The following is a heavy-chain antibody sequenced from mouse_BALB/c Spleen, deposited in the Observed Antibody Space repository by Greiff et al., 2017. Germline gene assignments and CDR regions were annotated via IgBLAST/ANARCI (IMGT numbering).Heavy chain of an antibody. CDR2: INSNGGST. CDR1: GFTFSSYG. CDR3: ARVYGKGYFDV. V-gene: IGHV5-6-3*01. D-gene: IGHD2-1*01. Sequence: EVKVEESGGGLVQPGGSLKLSCAASGFTFSSYGMSWVRQTPDKRLELVATINSNGGSTYYPDSVKGRFTISRDNAKNTLYLQMSSLKSEDTAMYYCARVYGKGYFDVWGAGTTVTVSS. J-gene: IGHJ1*01.